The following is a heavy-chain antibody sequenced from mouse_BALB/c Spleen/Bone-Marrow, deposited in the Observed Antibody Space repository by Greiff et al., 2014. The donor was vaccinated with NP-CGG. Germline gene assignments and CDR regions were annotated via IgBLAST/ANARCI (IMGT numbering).Heavy chain of an antibody. D-gene: IGHD2-4*01. Sequence: EVQLQQSGPDLVKPGASVKLSCKASGYSFTGYFLNWVGQSHGKSLEWIGRINPFNGDTFYNQKFKGKATLTVDKSSTTAHMELLSLTSEDSAVYYCGRWGDDYYYAMDYWGQGTSVTVSS. V-gene: IGHV1-37*01. CDR2: INPFNGDT. CDR1: GYSFTGYF. J-gene: IGHJ4*01. CDR3: GRWGDDYYYAMDY.